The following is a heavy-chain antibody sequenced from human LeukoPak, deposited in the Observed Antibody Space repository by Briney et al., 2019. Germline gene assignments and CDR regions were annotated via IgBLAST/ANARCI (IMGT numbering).Heavy chain of an antibody. CDR1: GFTFSSYS. CDR3: ARGPLVAAAGTW. Sequence: PGGSLRLSCAASGFTFSSYSMNWVRQAPGKGLEWVSYISSSSSTIYYADSVKGRFTISRDNAKNSLYLQMNSLRVEDTAVYYCARGPLVAAAGTWWGQGTLVTVSS. D-gene: IGHD6-13*01. V-gene: IGHV3-48*01. J-gene: IGHJ4*02. CDR2: ISSSSSTI.